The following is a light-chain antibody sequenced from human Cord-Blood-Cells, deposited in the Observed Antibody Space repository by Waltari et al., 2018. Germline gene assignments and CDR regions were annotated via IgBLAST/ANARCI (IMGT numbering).Light chain of an antibody. CDR2: GAS. Sequence: EIVMTQSPATLSVSPGERATLSCRARQSVSSHLTWYQQIPGQATRLLIYGASTRATGIPARFSGSGSGTEFTLTISSLQSEDFSVYYCQQYNNWPPITFGQGTRLEI. V-gene: IGKV3-15*01. CDR1: QSVSSH. J-gene: IGKJ5*01. CDR3: QQYNNWPPIT.